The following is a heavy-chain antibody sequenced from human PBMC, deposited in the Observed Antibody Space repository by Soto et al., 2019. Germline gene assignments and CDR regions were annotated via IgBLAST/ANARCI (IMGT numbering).Heavy chain of an antibody. CDR3: ARGVVWFGELFPYRYYYYYGMDV. CDR2: INHSGST. J-gene: IGHJ6*02. CDR1: GGSFSGYY. D-gene: IGHD3-10*01. V-gene: IGHV4-34*01. Sequence: PSETLSLTCAVYGGSFSGYYWSWIRQPPGKGLEWIGEINHSGSTNYNPSLKSRVTISVDTSKNQFSLKLSSVTAADTAAYYCARGVVWFGELFPYRYYYYYGMDVWGQGTTVTVSS.